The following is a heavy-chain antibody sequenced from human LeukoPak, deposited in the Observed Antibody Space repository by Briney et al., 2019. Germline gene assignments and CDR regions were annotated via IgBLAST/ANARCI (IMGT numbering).Heavy chain of an antibody. CDR1: GGSISSYY. Sequence: SETLSLTCTVSGGSISSYYWSWIRQPPGKGLEWIGHIYYSGSTNYNPSLKSRVTISVDTSKNQFSLKLSSVTAADTAVYYCARGISSGWSRAVGYWGQGTLVTVSS. V-gene: IGHV4-59*01. D-gene: IGHD6-19*01. J-gene: IGHJ4*02. CDR3: ARGISSGWSRAVGY. CDR2: IYYSGST.